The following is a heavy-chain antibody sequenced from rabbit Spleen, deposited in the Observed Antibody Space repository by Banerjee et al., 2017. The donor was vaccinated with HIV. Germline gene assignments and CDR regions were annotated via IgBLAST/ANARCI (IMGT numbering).Heavy chain of an antibody. CDR1: GFSFNNSYW. J-gene: IGHJ6*01. CDR2: IYGSGPT. Sequence: QSLEESGGDLVKPGASLTLTCTASGFSFNNSYWIFWVRQAPGKGLEWIAWIYGSGPTYYTNWAKGRFTISRTSSTTVTLKMTSLTAADTASYFCARNNVGAPGYGHAIALWGPGTLVTVS. D-gene: IGHD6-1*01. V-gene: IGHV1S40*01. CDR3: ARNNVGAPGYGHAIAL.